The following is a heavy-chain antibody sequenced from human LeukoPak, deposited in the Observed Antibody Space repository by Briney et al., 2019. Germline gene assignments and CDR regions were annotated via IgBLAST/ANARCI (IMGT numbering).Heavy chain of an antibody. Sequence: ASVTVSCKTSGYSFSDHGISWVRQAPGQGPEWMGWISGYKGNTYYAQRFQGRVTMTTDTSTSTAYMELRSLRSDDTALYYCARDPGYTSSYYFDSWGQGTLVTVSS. CDR2: ISGYKGNT. CDR3: ARDPGYTSSYYFDS. J-gene: IGHJ4*02. D-gene: IGHD6-19*01. CDR1: GYSFSDHG. V-gene: IGHV1-18*01.